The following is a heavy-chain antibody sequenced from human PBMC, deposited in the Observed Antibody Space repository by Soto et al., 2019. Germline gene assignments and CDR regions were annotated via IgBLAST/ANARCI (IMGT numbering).Heavy chain of an antibody. J-gene: IGHJ5*02. CDR3: AKSRRKIVGATDGPNWFDP. Sequence: EVQLLESGGGLVQPGGSLRLSCAASGFTFSSYAMSWVRQAPGKGLEWVSAISGSGGSTYYADSVKGRFTISRDNSKNTLYLQINSLRAEDTAVYYCAKSRRKIVGATDGPNWFDPWGQGTLVTVSS. CDR2: ISGSGGST. CDR1: GFTFSSYA. V-gene: IGHV3-23*01. D-gene: IGHD1-26*01.